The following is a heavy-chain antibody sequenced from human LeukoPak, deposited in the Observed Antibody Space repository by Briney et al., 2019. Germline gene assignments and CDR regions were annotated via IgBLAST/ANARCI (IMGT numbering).Heavy chain of an antibody. D-gene: IGHD3-22*01. J-gene: IGHJ5*02. CDR2: ISGSGGST. CDR3: ARDTHYDSSGYYPNWFDP. CDR1: GFTFSSYA. Sequence: GRSLRLSCAASGFTFSSYAMSWVRQAPGKGLEWVSAISGSGGSTYYADSVKGRFTISRDNAKNSLYLQMNSLRAEDTAVYYCARDTHYDSSGYYPNWFDPWGQGTLVTVSS. V-gene: IGHV3-23*01.